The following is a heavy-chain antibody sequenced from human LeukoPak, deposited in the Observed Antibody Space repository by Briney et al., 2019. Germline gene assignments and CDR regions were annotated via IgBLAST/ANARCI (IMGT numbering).Heavy chain of an antibody. V-gene: IGHV3-30*02. CDR3: AKDNYGGNLAFDY. CDR1: GFIFTDYG. J-gene: IGHJ4*02. D-gene: IGHD4-23*01. Sequence: GGSLRLSCAASGFIFTDYGMHWVRQAPGKGLEWLTFIRYDGSDKYYADSVKGRFTISRDNSKNTLYLQMNSLRAEDTAVYYCAKDNYGGNLAFDYWGQGTLVTVSS. CDR2: IRYDGSDK.